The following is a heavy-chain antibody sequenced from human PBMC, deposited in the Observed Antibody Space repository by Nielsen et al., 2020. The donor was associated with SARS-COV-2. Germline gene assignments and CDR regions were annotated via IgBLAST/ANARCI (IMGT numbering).Heavy chain of an antibody. CDR3: ARGDIAVVPAAMFRGDDAFDI. J-gene: IGHJ3*02. D-gene: IGHD2-2*01. CDR1: GGSLSSSNYY. Sequence: SETLSLTCTVSGGSLSSSNYYWGWIRQPPGKGLEWIGTNNYSGSVSYNPSLRSPVTISVDTSKKHFSLKLTSVTAADTAVYFCARGDIAVVPAAMFRGDDAFDIWGQGTMVRVSS. CDR2: NNYSGSV. V-gene: IGHV4-39*02.